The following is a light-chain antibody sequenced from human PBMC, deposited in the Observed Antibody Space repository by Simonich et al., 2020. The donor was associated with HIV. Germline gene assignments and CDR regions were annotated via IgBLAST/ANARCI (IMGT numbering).Light chain of an antibody. V-gene: IGKV3D-20*01. Sequence: EIVLTQSPGTLSLSPGEGATLSCRASQSVSSNYLAWYQQTPGLAPRLLIYDASSRATGIPDRFSGSGSETEFTLTISSLQSEDVAVYYCQQYNNWPPLTFGGGTKVEIK. CDR3: QQYNNWPPLT. CDR2: DAS. CDR1: QSVSSNY. J-gene: IGKJ4*01.